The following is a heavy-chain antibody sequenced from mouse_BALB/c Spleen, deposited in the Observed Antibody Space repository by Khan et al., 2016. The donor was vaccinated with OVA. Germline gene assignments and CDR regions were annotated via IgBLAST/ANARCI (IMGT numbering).Heavy chain of an antibody. CDR2: IWAGGSP. V-gene: IGHV2-9*02. D-gene: IGHD2-1*01. CDR3: ARYYGNYGWYFDV. J-gene: IGHJ1*01. CDR1: GFSLTSYG. Sequence: VQLQESGPGLVAPSQSLSITCTVSGFSLTSYGVHWVRQPPGKGLEWLGVIWAGGSPNYNSAPMSRLSISKDNSKSQVFLKMNSLQTDDTAMYYCARYYGNYGWYFDVWGAGTTVTVSS.